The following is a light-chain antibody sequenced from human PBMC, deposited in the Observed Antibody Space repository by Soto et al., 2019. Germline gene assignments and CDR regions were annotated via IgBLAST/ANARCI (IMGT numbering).Light chain of an antibody. Sequence: EIVLTQSPATLSLSPGERATLSCRASQSVSSYLAWYQQKPGQAHRLLIYDASNRATGIPARFSGSGSGTDFTLTLSSLEPEDFAVYYCQQRSNGPLLTFGGGTKVEIK. CDR3: QQRSNGPLLT. J-gene: IGKJ4*01. CDR1: QSVSSY. V-gene: IGKV3-11*01. CDR2: DAS.